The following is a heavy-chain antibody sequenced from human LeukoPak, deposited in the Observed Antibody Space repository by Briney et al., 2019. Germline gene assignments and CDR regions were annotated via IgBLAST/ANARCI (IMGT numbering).Heavy chain of an antibody. D-gene: IGHD5-12*01. CDR2: IDHSGST. J-gene: IGHJ4*02. CDR1: GGSIIDSNW. V-gene: IGHV4-4*02. CDR3: ARGDYSGYDFDY. Sequence: KTSETLSLTCAVSGGSIIDSNWWSWVRQPPGKGLEWIGEIDHSGSTSYNPSLKSRVTMSVDRSQNQFSLRLSTVTAADTAVYYCARGDYSGYDFDYWGQGTLVTVSS.